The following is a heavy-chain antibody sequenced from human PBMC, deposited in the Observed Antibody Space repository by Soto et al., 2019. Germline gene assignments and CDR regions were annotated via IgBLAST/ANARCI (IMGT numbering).Heavy chain of an antibody. CDR1: GYTFTSYG. Sequence: ASVKVSCKASGYTFTSYGISWVRQGPGQGLEWMGWIRAYNGNTNNAQKLQGRVTMTRGTSTSRAYMELRSLRSDDTVVYYCARDYAVVVVAATRGWFDPWGQGTLVTVSS. J-gene: IGHJ5*02. V-gene: IGHV1-18*04. CDR2: IRAYNGNT. CDR3: ARDYAVVVVAATRGWFDP. D-gene: IGHD2-15*01.